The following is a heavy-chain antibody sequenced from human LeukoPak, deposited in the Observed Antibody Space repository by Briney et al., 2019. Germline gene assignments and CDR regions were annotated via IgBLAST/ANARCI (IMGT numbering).Heavy chain of an antibody. CDR2: INHSGST. CDR1: GGSFSGYY. D-gene: IGHD2-2*02. V-gene: IGHV4-34*01. Sequence: SETLSLTCAVYGGSFSGYYWSWIRQPPGKGLEWMGEINHSGSTNYNPSLRSRVTISVDTSKNQFSLKLSSVTAADTPVYYCAPRSCSSPSCYRSSSFDYWGQGTLVTVSS. CDR3: APRSCSSPSCYRSSSFDY. J-gene: IGHJ4*02.